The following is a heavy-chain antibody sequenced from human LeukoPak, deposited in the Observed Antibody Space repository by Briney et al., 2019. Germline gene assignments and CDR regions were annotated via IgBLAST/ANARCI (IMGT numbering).Heavy chain of an antibody. CDR3: ARAYSNAWYSYFHH. Sequence: PSETLSLTCAGSGYSISSRYYCAWIRQPPGKGLEWIGNIYHSGSTYFNPSLKSRLTISLDTSKNQFSLNLSSVTAADTAVYYCARAYSNAWYSYFHHWGQGTLVTVSS. J-gene: IGHJ1*01. CDR2: IYHSGST. D-gene: IGHD6-19*01. V-gene: IGHV4-38-2*01. CDR1: GYSISSRYY.